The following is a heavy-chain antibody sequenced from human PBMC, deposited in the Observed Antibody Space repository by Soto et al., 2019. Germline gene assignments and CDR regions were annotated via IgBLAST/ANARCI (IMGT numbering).Heavy chain of an antibody. CDR1: GGSISSHY. J-gene: IGHJ6*03. Sequence: SETLSLTCSVSGGSISSHYWSWIRQPPGKGLEWIAYIYYTGSTNYNPSLESRVSISVDTSKNQFSLKVSSVTAADTAVYYCARGTGHYYYLDGWGKGTTVTVAS. CDR2: IYYTGST. CDR3: ARGTGHYYYLDG. V-gene: IGHV4-59*11.